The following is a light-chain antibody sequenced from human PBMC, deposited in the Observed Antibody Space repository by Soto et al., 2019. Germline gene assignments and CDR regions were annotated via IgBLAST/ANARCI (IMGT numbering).Light chain of an antibody. J-gene: IGKJ4*01. CDR2: GAS. CDR1: QGVSNT. CDR3: RQYGRSLGFA. Sequence: EIVMTQSPATLSVSPGGRATLSCRASQGVSNTLAWYQQKPGQAPRLLIYGASSRATGIPDRFSGSGSGTGFTLTISRLEPEDFAVYYCRQYGRSLGFAFGGGTKVEIK. V-gene: IGKV3-20*01.